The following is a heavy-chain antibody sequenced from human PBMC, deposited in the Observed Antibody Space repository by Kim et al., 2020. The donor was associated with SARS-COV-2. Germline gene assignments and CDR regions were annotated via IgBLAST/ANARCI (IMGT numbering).Heavy chain of an antibody. V-gene: IGHV4-39*01. CDR2: IYYSGST. CDR3: ARHGPFEWFDP. CDR1: GGSISSSSYY. Sequence: SETLSLTCTVSGGSISSSSYYWGWIRQPPGKGLEWIGSIYYSGSTYYNPSLKSRVTISVDTSKNQFSLKLSSVTAADTAVYYCARHGPFEWFDPWGQGTLVTVSS. J-gene: IGHJ5*02.